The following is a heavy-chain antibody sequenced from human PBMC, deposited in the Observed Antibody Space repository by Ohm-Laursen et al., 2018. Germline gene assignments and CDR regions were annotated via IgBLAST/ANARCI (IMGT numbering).Heavy chain of an antibody. CDR2: IYYSGST. CDR1: GGSISSYY. J-gene: IGHJ6*02. CDR3: ARGGGLMGMLGYYCYYGMDV. Sequence: SDTLSLTCTVSGGSISSYYWSWIRQPPGKGLEWIGYIYYSGSTNYNPSLKSRVTISVDTSKNQFSLKLSSVTAADTAVYYCARGGGLMGMLGYYCYYGMDVWGQGTTVTVSS. D-gene: IGHD2-8*01. V-gene: IGHV4-59*07.